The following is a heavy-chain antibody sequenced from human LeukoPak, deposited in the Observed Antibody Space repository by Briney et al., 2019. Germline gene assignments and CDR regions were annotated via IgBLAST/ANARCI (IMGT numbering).Heavy chain of an antibody. CDR1: GYSFTGYW. J-gene: IGHJ4*02. D-gene: IGHD3-3*01. CDR2: IDPSDSYT. Sequence: GESLKISCKGSGYSFTGYWISWVRQMPGKGLEWMGRIDPSDSYTNYSPSFQGHVTISADKSISTAYLQWSSLKASDTAMYYCARLGYDFWSGYYTYFDYWGQGTLVTVSS. V-gene: IGHV5-10-1*01. CDR3: ARLGYDFWSGYYTYFDY.